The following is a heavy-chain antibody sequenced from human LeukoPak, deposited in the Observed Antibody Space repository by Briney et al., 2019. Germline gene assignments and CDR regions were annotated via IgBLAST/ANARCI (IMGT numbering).Heavy chain of an antibody. CDR3: ARHDDFLSPYDY. J-gene: IGHJ4*02. CDR2: ISHTGSV. Sequence: AETLSLTCAVSGGSINSDYWWTWVRQSPGKGLEWIGEISHTGSVNYNLSLESRVTISTDKSKNQFSLMLRSVAAADTAVYYCARHDDFLSPYDYWGQGVLVTVSS. D-gene: IGHD3-3*01. V-gene: IGHV4-4*02. CDR1: GGSINSDYW.